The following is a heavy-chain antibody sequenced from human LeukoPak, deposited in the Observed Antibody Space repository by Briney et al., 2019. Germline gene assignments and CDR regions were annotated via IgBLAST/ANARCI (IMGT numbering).Heavy chain of an antibody. CDR1: GFTFSSYA. Sequence: EGSLSLSCAASGFTFSSYAMSWVRQAPGKGLEWVSAISGSGGSTYYADSVKGRFTISRDNSKNTLYLQMNSLRAEDTAVYYCATDYGSGSYVSPRDYWGQGTLVTVSS. V-gene: IGHV3-23*01. CDR3: ATDYGSGSYVSPRDY. D-gene: IGHD3-10*01. J-gene: IGHJ4*02. CDR2: ISGSGGST.